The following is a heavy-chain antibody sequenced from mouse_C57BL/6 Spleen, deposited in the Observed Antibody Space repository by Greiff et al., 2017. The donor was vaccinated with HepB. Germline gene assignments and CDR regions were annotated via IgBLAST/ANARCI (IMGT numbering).Heavy chain of an antibody. V-gene: IGHV6-6*01. CDR1: GFTFSDAW. J-gene: IGHJ4*01. CDR2: IRNKANNHAT. D-gene: IGHD1-1*01. Sequence: EVKVEESGGGLVQPGGSMKLSCAASGFTFSDAWMDWVRQSPEKGLEWVAEIRNKANNHATYYAESVKGRFTISRDDSKSSVYLQMNSLRAEDTGIYYCTPTVVGDYAMDYWGQGTSVTVSS. CDR3: TPTVVGDYAMDY.